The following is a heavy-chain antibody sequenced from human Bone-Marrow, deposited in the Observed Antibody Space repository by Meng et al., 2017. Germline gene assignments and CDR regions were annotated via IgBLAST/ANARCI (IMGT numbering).Heavy chain of an antibody. Sequence: ASVKVSCKASGGTFSSYAISWVRQAPGQGLEWMGWINPNSGGTNYAQKFQGRVTMTRDTSISTAYMELSRLRSDDTAVYYCARDGGSEYYDILTGYYNWGQGTLVTVSS. D-gene: IGHD3-9*01. CDR1: GGTFSSYA. V-gene: IGHV1-2*02. CDR2: INPNSGGT. CDR3: ARDGGSEYYDILTGYYN. J-gene: IGHJ4*02.